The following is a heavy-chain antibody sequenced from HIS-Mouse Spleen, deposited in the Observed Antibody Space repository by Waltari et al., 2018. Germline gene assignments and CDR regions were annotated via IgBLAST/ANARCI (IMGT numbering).Heavy chain of an antibody. V-gene: IGHV4-39*07. D-gene: IGHD6-13*01. CDR1: GGSISSSISY. Sequence: QLQLQESGPGLVKPSETLSLTCTVSGGSISSSISYWGWIRQPPGKGLEWIGSLYYSGSTSSTPSLRSRVTISGATSKNQFSLKLSSVTAADTAVYYCAREIPYSSSWYDWYFDLWGRGTLVTVSS. CDR2: LYYSGST. CDR3: AREIPYSSSWYDWYFDL. J-gene: IGHJ2*01.